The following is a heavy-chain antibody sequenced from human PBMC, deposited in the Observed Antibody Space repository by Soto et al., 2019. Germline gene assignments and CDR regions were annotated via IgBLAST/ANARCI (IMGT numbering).Heavy chain of an antibody. CDR2: INHSGNT. D-gene: IGHD1-26*01. J-gene: IGHJ4*02. CDR1: GKSLSGYY. CDR3: ARHNVSGRTIAGAAEF. Sequence: SETLSLTCAVYGKSLSGYYWSWIRQPPGKALEWIGEINHSGNTNYNPSLKSRVTISVDTSKNQLFLNLSSVTAADTAMYYCARHNVSGRTIAGAAEFWGQGTLVTVSS. V-gene: IGHV4-34*01.